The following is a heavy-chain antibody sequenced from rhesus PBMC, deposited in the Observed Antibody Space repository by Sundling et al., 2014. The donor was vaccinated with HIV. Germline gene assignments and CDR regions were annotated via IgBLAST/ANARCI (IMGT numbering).Heavy chain of an antibody. CDR2: LHWNDSK. J-gene: IGHJ3*01. CDR1: GFSITTTGAG. V-gene: IGHV2-95*01. D-gene: IGHD3-3*01. CDR3: VRVQVYNIWTGYRPTDVFDF. Sequence: QVTLKESGPALVKPTQTLTLTCTFSGFSITTTGAGVAWIRQPPGKALEWLASLHWNDSKFYRTSLKTRLTVSKDSSQNQVFVTMTNMGPVDTATYYCVRVQVYNIWTGYRPTDVFDFWGQGLRVTVSS.